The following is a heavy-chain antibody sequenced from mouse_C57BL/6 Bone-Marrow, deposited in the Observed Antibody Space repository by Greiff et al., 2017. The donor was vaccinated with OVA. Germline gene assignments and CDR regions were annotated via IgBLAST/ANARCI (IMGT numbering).Heavy chain of an antibody. CDR1: GFSLTSYG. CDR3: ARIGSSSYYAMDY. CDR2: IWSGGST. J-gene: IGHJ4*01. Sequence: QVQLKESGPGLVQPSQSLSITCTVSGFSLTSYGVHWVRQSPGKGLEWLGVIWSGGSTDYNAAFISRRSISKDNSKSQVFFKMNSLQADDTAIYYCARIGSSSYYAMDYWGQGTSVTVSS. D-gene: IGHD1-1*01. V-gene: IGHV2-2*01.